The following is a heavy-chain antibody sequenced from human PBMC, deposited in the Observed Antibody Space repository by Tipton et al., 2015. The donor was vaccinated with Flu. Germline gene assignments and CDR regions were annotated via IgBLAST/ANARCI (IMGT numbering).Heavy chain of an antibody. CDR1: GFTFSNAW. D-gene: IGHD2-8*02. Sequence: SLRLSCAASGFTFSNAWMSWVRQAPGKGLEWVGRIKSKTDGGTTDYAAPVKGRFTISRDDSKNTLYLQMNSLKTEDTAVYYCTTGSGYCTGGVCPYWGQGTLVTVSS. CDR2: IKSKTDGGTT. CDR3: TTGSGYCTGGVCPY. J-gene: IGHJ4*02. V-gene: IGHV3-15*01.